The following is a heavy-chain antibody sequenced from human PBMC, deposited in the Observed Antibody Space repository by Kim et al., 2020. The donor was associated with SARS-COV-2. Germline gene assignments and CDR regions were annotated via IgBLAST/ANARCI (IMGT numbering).Heavy chain of an antibody. Sequence: TNDSAAPVKGRFTISRDDSKNTLYLQMNSLKTEDTAVYYCTTDRGSSGCIDWGQGTLVTVSS. V-gene: IGHV3-15*01. CDR2: TN. J-gene: IGHJ4*02. D-gene: IGHD6-19*01. CDR3: TTDRGSSGCID.